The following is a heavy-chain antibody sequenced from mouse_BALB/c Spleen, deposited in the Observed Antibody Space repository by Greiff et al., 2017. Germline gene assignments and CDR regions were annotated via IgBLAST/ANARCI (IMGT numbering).Heavy chain of an antibody. CDR1: GFTFSSYG. J-gene: IGHJ3*01. CDR2: ISSGGSYT. CDR3: ARGDYGSSYDWFAY. V-gene: IGHV5-6*01. D-gene: IGHD1-1*01. Sequence: EVQVVESGGDLVKPGGSLKLSCAASGFTFSSYGMSWVRQTPDKRLEWVATISSGGSYTYYPDSVKGRFTISRDNAKNILYLQMSSLRSEDTAMYYCARGDYGSSYDWFAYWGQGTLVTVSA.